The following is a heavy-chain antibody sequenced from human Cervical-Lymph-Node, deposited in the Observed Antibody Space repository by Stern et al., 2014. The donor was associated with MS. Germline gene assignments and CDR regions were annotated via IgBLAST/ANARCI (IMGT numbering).Heavy chain of an antibody. D-gene: IGHD6-13*01. CDR2: MWFDGSNE. Sequence: DQLVESGGGVVQPGRSLRLSCAASGFTFSSCAMHWVRQAPGKWLEWVAVMWFDGSNESYGDSVKGRFTISRDNSKNTVYLQMNSLRVEDTAVYYCARSRPGSSWLTDYWGQGTLVTVSS. J-gene: IGHJ4*02. CDR1: GFTFSSCA. V-gene: IGHV3-33*01. CDR3: ARSRPGSSWLTDY.